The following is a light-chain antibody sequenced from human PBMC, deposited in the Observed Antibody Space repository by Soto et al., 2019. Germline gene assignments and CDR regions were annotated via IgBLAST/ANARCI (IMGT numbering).Light chain of an antibody. J-gene: IGKJ4*01. CDR1: QSVHNY. CDR3: QQANSFPLT. V-gene: IGKV3-11*01. CDR2: GAS. Sequence: EVVLTQSPATLSLSPGDRAALSCKASQSVHNYLAWYQQKPGQAPRLLIYGASNRAAGIPARFSGSGSGTDFTLTISSLQPEDFATYYCQQANSFPLTFGGGTKVEIK.